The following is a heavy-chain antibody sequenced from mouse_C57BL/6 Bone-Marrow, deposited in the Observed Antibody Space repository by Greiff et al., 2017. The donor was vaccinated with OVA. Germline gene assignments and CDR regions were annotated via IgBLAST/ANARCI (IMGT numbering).Heavy chain of an antibody. CDR1: GFNIKDDY. D-gene: IGHD1-1*01. V-gene: IGHV14-4*01. CDR2: IDPETGDP. Sequence: VQLQQSGAELVRPGASVKLSCTASGFNIKDDYMHWVTQRPEQGLEWIGWIDPETGDPEYASKFPGKGSFTADTSCNKSYRHLSSLTSEDTAVYYGTTRGGITTLDLYWGQGTTLTVSS. J-gene: IGHJ2*01. CDR3: TTRGGITTLDLY.